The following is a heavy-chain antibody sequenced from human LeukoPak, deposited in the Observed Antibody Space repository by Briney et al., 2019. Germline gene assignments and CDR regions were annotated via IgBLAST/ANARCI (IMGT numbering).Heavy chain of an antibody. D-gene: IGHD7-27*01. CDR3: TRNPSWGSLFDH. V-gene: IGHV3-49*04. J-gene: IGHJ4*02. CDR2: IRGKAYGGTT. Sequence: PGGSLRLSCTASGFTFGDYTMSWVRPAPGKGLEWVGFIRGKAYGGTTEYAASVKGRFTISRDDSKSIAYLQMNSLNTEDTAVYYCTRNPSWGSLFDHWGQGTLVTVSS. CDR1: GFTFGDYT.